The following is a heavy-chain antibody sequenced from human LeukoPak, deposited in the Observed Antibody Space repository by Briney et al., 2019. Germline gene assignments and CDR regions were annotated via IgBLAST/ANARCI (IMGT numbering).Heavy chain of an antibody. CDR2: VYYSGTT. J-gene: IGHJ4*02. V-gene: IGHV4-59*01. Sequence: SETLSLTCIVSGGSISSYYWSWIRQPPGKGLEWIGYVYYSGTTNYNPSLRSRVTISVDTSKNQFSLKLSSVTAADTAVYYCARGFRGPYSFDHWGQGTLVPVSS. CDR3: ARGFRGPYSFDH. CDR1: GGSISSYY.